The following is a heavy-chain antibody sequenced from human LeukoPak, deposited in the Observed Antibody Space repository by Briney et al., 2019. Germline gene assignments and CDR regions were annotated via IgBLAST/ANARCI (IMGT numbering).Heavy chain of an antibody. D-gene: IGHD2-21*01. CDR2: IYSGATT. V-gene: IGHV3-53*01. J-gene: IGHJ4*02. Sequence: GGSLRLSCAASGFTVSNNYMSWVRQAPGKGLEWVSAIYSGATTSYADSVKGRFTISRDNSKNTLYLQMNSLRAEDTAVYYCARVRAYCGDDCYPYYFDYWGQGTLVTVSS. CDR1: GFTVSNNY. CDR3: ARVRAYCGDDCYPYYFDY.